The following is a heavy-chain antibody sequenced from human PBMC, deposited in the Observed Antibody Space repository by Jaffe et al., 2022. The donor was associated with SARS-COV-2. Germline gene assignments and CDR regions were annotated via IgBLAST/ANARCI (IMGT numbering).Heavy chain of an antibody. J-gene: IGHJ4*02. V-gene: IGHV3-11*01. Sequence: QVQLVESGGGLVKPGGSLRLSCAASGFTFSDYYMSWIRQAPGKGLEWVSYISSSGSTIYYADSVKGRFTISRDNAKNSLYLQMNSLRAEDTAVYYCARTAGRDGYNPRWAREPNSPTYFDYWGQGTLVTVSS. CDR1: GFTFSDYY. D-gene: IGHD5-12*01. CDR2: ISSSGSTI. CDR3: ARTAGRDGYNPRWAREPNSPTYFDY.